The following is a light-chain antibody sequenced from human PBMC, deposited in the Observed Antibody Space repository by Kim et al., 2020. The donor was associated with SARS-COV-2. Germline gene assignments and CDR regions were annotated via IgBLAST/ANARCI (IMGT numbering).Light chain of an antibody. CDR1: SLRSYY. J-gene: IGLJ2*01. CDR3: QSRDSGGKVV. CDR2: GRN. Sequence: SSELTQDPAVSVALGQTVRITCQGDSLRSYYATWYQQKPGQAPVLVIYGRNNRPSGIPDRFSGSSSGNTASLTISGAQAEDEADFYCQSRDSGGKVVFGGGTK. V-gene: IGLV3-19*01.